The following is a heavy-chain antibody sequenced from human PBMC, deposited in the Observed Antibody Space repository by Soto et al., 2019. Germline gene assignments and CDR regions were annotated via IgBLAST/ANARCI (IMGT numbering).Heavy chain of an antibody. CDR1: GFTFNFFG. CDR3: AKERRYSFDAFDI. Sequence: QEQLVESGGGVVQAGRSLRLSCAASGFTFNFFGMHWVRQAPGKGLEWVAVISYDGSEKYYADSGKGRFTMSRDKSKNMVYLEMSSLRPEDTSVYYCAKERRYSFDAFDIWGHGTMVTVSS. CDR2: ISYDGSEK. J-gene: IGHJ3*02. V-gene: IGHV3-30*18. D-gene: IGHD5-12*01.